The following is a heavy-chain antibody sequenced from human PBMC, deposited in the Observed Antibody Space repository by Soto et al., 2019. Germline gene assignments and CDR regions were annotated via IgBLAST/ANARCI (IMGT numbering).Heavy chain of an antibody. D-gene: IGHD3-22*01. CDR2: ISSASSTM. V-gene: IGHV3-48*02. CDR1: GFTFSTYT. J-gene: IGHJ4*02. Sequence: GGSLRLSCAASGFTFSTYTMNWVRQAPGKGLEWVSYISSASSTMYYADSVKGRFTISGDNAKNSLYLQMNSLRDEDTAVYCCASFVYYYDSSGHDYWGQGTLVTVSS. CDR3: ASFVYYYDSSGHDY.